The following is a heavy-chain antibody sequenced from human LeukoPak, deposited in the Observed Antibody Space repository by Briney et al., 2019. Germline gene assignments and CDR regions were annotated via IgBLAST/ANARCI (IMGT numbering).Heavy chain of an antibody. Sequence: GASVKVSCKASGYTFTGYYMHWVRQAPGQGLEWMGWVNPNSGGVDYAQKFQGRVTMTRDTSISTAYMELSRLRSDDTAVYYCAREILFGDLSPPFHFDYWGQGTVVTVSS. V-gene: IGHV1-2*02. CDR1: GYTFTGYY. J-gene: IGHJ4*02. CDR3: AREILFGDLSPPFHFDY. D-gene: IGHD3-10*02. CDR2: VNPNSGGV.